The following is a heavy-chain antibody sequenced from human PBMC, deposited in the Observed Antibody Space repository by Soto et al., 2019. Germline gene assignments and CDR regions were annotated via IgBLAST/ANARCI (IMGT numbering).Heavy chain of an antibody. D-gene: IGHD2-2*02. CDR3: ARGSCSSTSCYRIYYFDY. V-gene: IGHV4-34*01. CDR1: GGSFSGYY. CDR2: INHSGST. J-gene: IGHJ4*02. Sequence: QVQLQQWGAGLLKPSETLSLTCAVYGGSFSGYYWSWIRQPPGKWLEWMGEINHSGSTNYKPSLKSRVTISVDTSKNQFSLKLSSVTAADTAVYYCARGSCSSTSCYRIYYFDYWGQGTLVTVSS.